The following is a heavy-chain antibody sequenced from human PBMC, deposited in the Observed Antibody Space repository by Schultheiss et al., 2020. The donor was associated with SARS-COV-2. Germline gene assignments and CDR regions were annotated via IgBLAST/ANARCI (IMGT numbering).Heavy chain of an antibody. D-gene: IGHD4-11*01. V-gene: IGHV1-2*04. J-gene: IGHJ6*02. CDR2: INPNSGGT. CDR1: GYTFTGYY. CDR3: ARPSILYYYYYGMDV. Sequence: ASVKVSCKASGYTFTGYYMHWVRQAPGQGLEWMGWINPNSGGTNYAQKFQGWVTMTRDTSISTAYMELSRLRSDDTAVYYCARPSILYYYYYGMDVWGQGTTVTVSS.